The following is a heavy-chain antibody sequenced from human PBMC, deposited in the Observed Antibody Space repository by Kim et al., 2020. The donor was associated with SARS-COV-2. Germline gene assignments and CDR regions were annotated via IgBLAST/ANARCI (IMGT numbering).Heavy chain of an antibody. D-gene: IGHD3-10*01. CDR1: IGSGFMFNDYA. CDR3: AKGKGNYYGSGRYEKTYFFAS. Sequence: GGSLRLSCAASIGSGFMFNDYAMSWVRQAPGKGLEWVSSISGSGGSTYYRDSVKGRFTISRDNSKHTVFLQVDSLRAEDTAVYYCAKGKGNYYGSGRYEKTYFFASWGQGTLVSVSS. J-gene: IGHJ4*02. CDR2: ISGSGGST. V-gene: IGHV3-23*01.